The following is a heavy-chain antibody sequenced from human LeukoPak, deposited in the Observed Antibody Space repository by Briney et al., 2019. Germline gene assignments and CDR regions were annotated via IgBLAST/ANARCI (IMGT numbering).Heavy chain of an antibody. J-gene: IGHJ6*02. Sequence: GGSLRLSCAASGFFFSNYWMSWVRQAPGKGLEWVASVRPDGGQAYYLDSIKGRFTIYRDNAENSLYLQMSSLRAEDTAVYYCARDHDFWSGGYGMDVWGQGTTVTVSS. CDR2: VRPDGGQA. V-gene: IGHV3-7*01. D-gene: IGHD3-3*01. CDR1: GFFFSNYW. CDR3: ARDHDFWSGGYGMDV.